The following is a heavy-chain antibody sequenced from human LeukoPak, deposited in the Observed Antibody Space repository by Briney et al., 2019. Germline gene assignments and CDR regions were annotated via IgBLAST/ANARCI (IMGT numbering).Heavy chain of an antibody. CDR2: ISSSSSTI. V-gene: IGHV3-48*01. CDR1: GFTFSSYS. D-gene: IGHD3-16*02. Sequence: GGSLRLSCAASGFTFSSYSMNWVRQAPGKGLEWVSYISSSSSTIYYADSVKGRFTISRDNSKNTVDLLVNSLRVEDTAVYYCARVWELSYDYWGQGTLVTVSS. J-gene: IGHJ4*02. CDR3: ARVWELSYDY.